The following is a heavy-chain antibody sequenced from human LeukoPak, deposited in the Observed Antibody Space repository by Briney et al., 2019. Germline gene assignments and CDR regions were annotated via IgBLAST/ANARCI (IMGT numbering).Heavy chain of an antibody. J-gene: IGHJ4*02. CDR1: GGTFSSYA. V-gene: IGHV1-69*01. CDR3: ASSIGYCGGDCY. Sequence: SVKVSCKASGGTFSSYAISWVRQAPGQGLEWMGGIIPIFGTANYAQKFQGRVTITADESTSTAYMELSSLRPEDTAVYYCASSIGYCGGDCYWGQGTLVTVSS. CDR2: IIPIFGTA. D-gene: IGHD2-21*01.